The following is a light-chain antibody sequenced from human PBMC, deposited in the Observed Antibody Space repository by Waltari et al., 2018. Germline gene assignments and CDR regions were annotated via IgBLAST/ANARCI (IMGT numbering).Light chain of an antibody. Sequence: QAVVTQEPSLTVSPGGTVTLTCGSSTGAVTSGHYPYWFQQTPRQAPRTLIYDTSNKPSWTPARFSGSLLGGKAALTLSGAQPEDEAEYYCLLSYSGAWVFGGGTKLTVL. J-gene: IGLJ3*02. V-gene: IGLV7-46*01. CDR3: LLSYSGAWV. CDR1: TGAVTSGHY. CDR2: DTS.